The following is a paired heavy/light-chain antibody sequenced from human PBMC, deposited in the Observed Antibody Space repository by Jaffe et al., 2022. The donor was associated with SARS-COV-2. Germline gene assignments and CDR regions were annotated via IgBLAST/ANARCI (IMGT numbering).Heavy chain of an antibody. CDR3: AREEQLWSTAGVFDP. CDR2: TWHDGSNK. V-gene: IGHV3-33*01. J-gene: IGHJ5*02. Sequence: QVQLVESGGGVVQPGRSLRLSCAASGFIFTNYGMHWVRQAPGKGLEWVAVTWHDGSNKYYADSVKGRFTISRDNSKNTLYLQMNSLRAEDTAVYYCAREEQLWSTAGVFDPWGQGTLVTVSS. D-gene: IGHD1-1*01. CDR1: GFIFTNYG.
Light chain of an antibody. Sequence: DIQMTQSPSSLSASVGDRVTISCRTTQSIGTSVNWYQQKRGKAPKLLIYLASSLRSGVPSRFSGSGSGTDFTLTISSLQPEDFATYYCQQSYITPFTFGPGTRVDVK. CDR1: QSIGTS. CDR2: LAS. CDR3: QQSYITPFT. V-gene: IGKV1-39*01. J-gene: IGKJ3*01.